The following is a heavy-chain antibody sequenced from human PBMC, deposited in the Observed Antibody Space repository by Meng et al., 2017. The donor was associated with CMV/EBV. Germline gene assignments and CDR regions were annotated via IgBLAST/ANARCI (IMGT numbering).Heavy chain of an antibody. CDR3: AKDLVIPLYSTPYYYGMDV. Sequence: GESLKISCAASGFTFSSYAISWVRQAPGKGLEWVSVIYSGGSSTYYADSVKGRFTISRDNSKNTLYLQMNSLRAEDTAVYYCAKDLVIPLYSTPYYYGMDVWGQGTTVTVSS. CDR2: IYSGGSST. D-gene: IGHD4-11*01. J-gene: IGHJ6*02. CDR1: GFTFSSYA. V-gene: IGHV3-23*03.